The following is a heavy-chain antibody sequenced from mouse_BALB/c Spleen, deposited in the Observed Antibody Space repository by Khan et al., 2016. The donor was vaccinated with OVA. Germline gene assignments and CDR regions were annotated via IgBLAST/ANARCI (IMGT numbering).Heavy chain of an antibody. Sequence: QVQLQQPGAELVRPGASVKLSCKASGYSFTSYWMNWVKQRPGQGLEWIGLIHPSDSDTRLNQKFKDKATLTVDKSSSTDYMQLSSPTSEDSACYNCAGGDTASYWYFNGWGAGTTVTVSS. D-gene: IGHD1-2*01. CDR1: GYSFTSYW. CDR3: AGGDTASYWYFNG. CDR2: IHPSDSDT. J-gene: IGHJ1*01. V-gene: IGHV1S82*01.